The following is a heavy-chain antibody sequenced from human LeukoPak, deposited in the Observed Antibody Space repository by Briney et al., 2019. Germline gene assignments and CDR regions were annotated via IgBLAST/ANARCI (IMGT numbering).Heavy chain of an antibody. V-gene: IGHV4-4*07. J-gene: IGHJ6*02. Sequence: SETLSLTCTVSGGSISSYYWSWIRQPAGKGLEWIGRVHVTRGTNYNPSLKSRVTMSVDTSKSQFSLRLSSVTAADMAVYYCARDLEFYYYYGMDVWGQGTTVTVSS. CDR1: GGSISSYY. CDR3: ARDLEFYYYYGMDV. CDR2: VHVTRGT.